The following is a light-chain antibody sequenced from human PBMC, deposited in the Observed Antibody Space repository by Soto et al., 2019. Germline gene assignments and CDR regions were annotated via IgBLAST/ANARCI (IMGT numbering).Light chain of an antibody. CDR2: AAS. Sequence: DIQVTQSPSSLSAAVGDRVPITCRASQNLRTYLTWYQQKPGKAPKLLIYAASDLQSGVPSRFSGSGSGTDFSLTITSLQPEDFATYYCQQSFYAPPTFGQGTKVEIK. CDR1: QNLRTY. CDR3: QQSFYAPPT. J-gene: IGKJ1*01. V-gene: IGKV1-39*01.